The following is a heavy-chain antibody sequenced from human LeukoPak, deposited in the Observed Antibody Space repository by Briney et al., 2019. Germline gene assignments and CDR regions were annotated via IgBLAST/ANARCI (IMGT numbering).Heavy chain of an antibody. J-gene: IGHJ1*01. CDR1: GFTFSNAW. V-gene: IGHV3-15*01. D-gene: IGHD2-21*02. CDR2: IKSKTDGGTT. CDR3: TTDSTEGYCGGDCYAYFQH. Sequence: GGSLRLTCAASGFTFSNAWMSWVRQAPGKGLEWVGRIKSKTDGGTTDYAAPVKGRFTISRDDSKNTLYLQMNSLKTEDTAVYYCTTDSTEGYCGGDCYAYFQHWGQGTLVTVSS.